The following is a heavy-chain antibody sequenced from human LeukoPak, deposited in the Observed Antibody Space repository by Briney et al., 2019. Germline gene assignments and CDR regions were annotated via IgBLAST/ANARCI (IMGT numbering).Heavy chain of an antibody. J-gene: IGHJ4*02. CDR3: AKSGYNRFDY. D-gene: IGHD5-24*01. Sequence: GGSLRLSCAASGFTFSSYWMSWVRQAPGKGLEWVANIKQDGSEEYYVDSVKGRFTISRDNAKNSLYLQMNSLRADDTAVYYCAKSGYNRFDYWGQGTLVTVSS. CDR1: GFTFSSYW. V-gene: IGHV3-7*03. CDR2: IKQDGSEE.